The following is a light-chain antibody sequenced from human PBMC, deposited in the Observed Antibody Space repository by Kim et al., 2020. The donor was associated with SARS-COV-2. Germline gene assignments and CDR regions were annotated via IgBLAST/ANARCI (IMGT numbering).Light chain of an antibody. CDR3: QAWDSTTAV. Sequence: VSPGQPVSITCFGDKLGDKYASWYQQKPGQSPVVVIYQDTERPSGIPERFSASNSGNTATLTISGTQAMDEADYYCQAWDSTTAVFGGGTQLTVL. CDR1: KLGDKY. CDR2: QDT. V-gene: IGLV3-1*01. J-gene: IGLJ2*01.